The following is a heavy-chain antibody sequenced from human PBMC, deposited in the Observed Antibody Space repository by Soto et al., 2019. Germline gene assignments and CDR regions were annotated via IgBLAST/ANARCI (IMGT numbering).Heavy chain of an antibody. CDR3: ARDTPPSYYDSSGGMDV. J-gene: IGHJ6*02. V-gene: IGHV3-33*01. CDR2: IWYDGSNK. CDR1: GFTFSSYG. Sequence: GGSLRLSCAASGFTFSSYGMHWVRQAPGKGLEWVAVIWYDGSNKYYADSVKGRFTISRDNSKNTLYLQMNSLRAADTAVYYCARDTPPSYYDSSGGMDVWGQGTTVTVSS. D-gene: IGHD3-22*01.